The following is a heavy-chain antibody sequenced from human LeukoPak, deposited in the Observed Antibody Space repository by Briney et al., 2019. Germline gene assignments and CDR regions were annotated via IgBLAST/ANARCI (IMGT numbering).Heavy chain of an antibody. D-gene: IGHD3-9*01. CDR3: TRDLQKDILTGLGIGYFDY. CDR2: ISYDGSNK. J-gene: IGHJ4*02. CDR1: GFTFSSYG. V-gene: IGHV3-30*03. Sequence: GGSLRLSCAASGFTFSSYGMHWVRQAPGKGLEWVAVISYDGSNKYYADSVKGRFTISRDNSKNTLYLQMNSLKTEDTAVYYCTRDLQKDILTGLGIGYFDYWGQGTLVTVSS.